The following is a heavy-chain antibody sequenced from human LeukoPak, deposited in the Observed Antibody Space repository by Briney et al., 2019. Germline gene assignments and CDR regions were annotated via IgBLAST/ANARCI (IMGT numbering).Heavy chain of an antibody. CDR2: ISGSGGSK. V-gene: IGHV3-23*01. J-gene: IGHJ4*02. Sequence: GGSLTLSCAVSGFTISSYAMSWVRQAPGQGMEWVSAISGSGGSKYYAVSVKGRFTISRDNSKNTLYLQMNSVRAEDTAVYYCAKLGEWELLPYYFDYWGQGTLVTVSS. CDR1: GFTISSYA. D-gene: IGHD1-26*01. CDR3: AKLGEWELLPYYFDY.